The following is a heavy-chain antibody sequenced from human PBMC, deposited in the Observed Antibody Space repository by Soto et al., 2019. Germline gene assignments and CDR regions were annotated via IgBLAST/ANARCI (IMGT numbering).Heavy chain of an antibody. J-gene: IGHJ6*02. V-gene: IGHV4-34*01. CDR3: AIGYIRVYGMDV. CDR2: INHSGST. D-gene: IGHD3-10*01. CDR1: GGSFSGYY. Sequence: QVQLQQWGAGLLKPSETLSLTCAVYGGSFSGYYWSWIRQPPGKGLEWIGEINHSGSTNYNPSLKSRVTISVDTSKNQFSLKLSSVTAADTAVYYCAIGYIRVYGMDVWGQGTTVTVSS.